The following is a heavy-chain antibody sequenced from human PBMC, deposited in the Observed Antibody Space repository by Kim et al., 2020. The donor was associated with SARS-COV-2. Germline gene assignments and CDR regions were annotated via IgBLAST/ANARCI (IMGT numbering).Heavy chain of an antibody. J-gene: IGHJ4*02. Sequence: GGSLRLSCAASGFTFSNYIMHWVRQAPGKGLEWVALISYDGSNKYYADSVKGRFTISRDNSKNTLYLQMNSLRAEDTAVYYCARVGETYNYGSNFDYLGQGTLVTVSS. CDR3: ARVGETYNYGSNFDY. V-gene: IGHV3-30-3*01. CDR1: GFTFSNYI. D-gene: IGHD3-22*01. CDR2: ISYDGSNK.